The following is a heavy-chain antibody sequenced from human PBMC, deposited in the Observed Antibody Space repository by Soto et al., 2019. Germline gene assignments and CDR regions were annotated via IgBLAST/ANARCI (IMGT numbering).Heavy chain of an antibody. Sequence: LRLSCAASGFTFSDYWMSWVRQAPGKGPEWVANIKFDGSEKQYVDSVKGRFSISRDNSRNSLFLQMNSLRAGDTVVYYCVKDGGYCSSTTCYSPRNHYFDSWGQGTLVTVSS. J-gene: IGHJ4*02. V-gene: IGHV3-7*03. CDR1: GFTFSDYW. CDR3: VKDGGYCSSTTCYSPRNHYFDS. D-gene: IGHD2-2*01. CDR2: IKFDGSEK.